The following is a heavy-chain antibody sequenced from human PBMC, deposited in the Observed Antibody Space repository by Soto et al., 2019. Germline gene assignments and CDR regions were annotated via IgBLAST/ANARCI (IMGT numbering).Heavy chain of an antibody. J-gene: IGHJ4*02. D-gene: IGHD5-12*01. V-gene: IGHV3-7*03. CDR2: IKQDGSEK. CDR3: ARESGYDWHFGF. CDR1: GFPFRGYW. Sequence: GGSLRLSCEGSGFPFRGYWMSWVRQAPGKGLEWVANIKQDGSEKVYVDSVKGRFTISRDNGKNSLYLQMNSLRVEDTAIYYCARESGYDWHFGFWGLGTLVSVS.